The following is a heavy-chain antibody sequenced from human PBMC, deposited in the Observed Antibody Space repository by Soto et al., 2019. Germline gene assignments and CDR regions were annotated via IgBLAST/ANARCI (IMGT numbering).Heavy chain of an antibody. V-gene: IGHV4-61*05. CDR3: ARVKASRVNFDY. Sequence: SETLSLTCTVSGGSISSSSYYWGWIRQPPGKGLEWIGYIYYSGSTNYNPSLKSRVTISVDTSKNQFSLKLSSVTAADTAVYYCARVKASRVNFDYWGQGTLVIVSS. J-gene: IGHJ4*02. D-gene: IGHD4-4*01. CDR2: IYYSGST. CDR1: GGSISSSSYY.